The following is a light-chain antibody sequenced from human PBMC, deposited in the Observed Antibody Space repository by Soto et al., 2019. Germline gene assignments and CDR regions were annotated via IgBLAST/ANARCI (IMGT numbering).Light chain of an antibody. CDR1: NSDVGGYDY. CDR3: SSYTSSTTPGV. CDR2: EVS. J-gene: IGLJ3*02. V-gene: IGLV2-14*01. Sequence: QSALTQPASVSGSPGQSITISCTGTNSDVGGYDYVSWYQQHPGKAPKLMIYEVSHRPSGVSNRFSGSRSGNTASLTISGLQAEDEADYYCSSYTSSTTPGVFGGGTKLTVL.